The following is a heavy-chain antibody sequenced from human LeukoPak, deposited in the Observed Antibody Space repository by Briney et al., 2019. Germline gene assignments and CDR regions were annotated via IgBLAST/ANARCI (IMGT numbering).Heavy chain of an antibody. D-gene: IGHD2-2*01. V-gene: IGHV3-21*01. CDR3: ASFWGGYCSSTSCSHDY. Sequence: PGGSLRLSCAASGFTFSSYSMNWVRQAPGKGLEWVSSISSSSSYIYYADSVKGRFTISKDNAKSSLYLQMNSLRAEDTAVYYCASFWGGYCSSTSCSHDYWGQGTLVTVSS. J-gene: IGHJ4*02. CDR2: ISSSSSYI. CDR1: GFTFSSYS.